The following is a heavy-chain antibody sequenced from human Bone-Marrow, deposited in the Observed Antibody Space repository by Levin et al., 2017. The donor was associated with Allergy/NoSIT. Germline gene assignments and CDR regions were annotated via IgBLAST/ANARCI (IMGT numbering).Heavy chain of an antibody. D-gene: IGHD6-6*01. Sequence: LAGGSLRLSCEGSGFTFSTYWMSWVRQAPGKGLEWVANIAHHGNEKNYVDSVKGRFTISRDDAKNSLYLQANSLRAEDTAVYYCAGDRGGAVRPQDGMDVWGPGTTVTVSS. CDR3: AGDRGGAVRPQDGMDV. J-gene: IGHJ6*02. CDR2: IAHHGNEK. CDR1: GFTFSTYW. V-gene: IGHV3-7*01.